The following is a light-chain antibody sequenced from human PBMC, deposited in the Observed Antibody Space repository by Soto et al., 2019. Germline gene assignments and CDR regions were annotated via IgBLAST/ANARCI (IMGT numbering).Light chain of an antibody. Sequence: DIVLTQSPGTLSLSSGERATLSCRASQSVGSSYLAWYQQKPGQAPRLLIYVASNRATGIPDRFSGSPSGTDFTLTISRLEPEEFAVYYCQQFGFSPWTFGQGTKVEIK. V-gene: IGKV3-20*01. J-gene: IGKJ1*01. CDR1: QSVGSSY. CDR2: VAS. CDR3: QQFGFSPWT.